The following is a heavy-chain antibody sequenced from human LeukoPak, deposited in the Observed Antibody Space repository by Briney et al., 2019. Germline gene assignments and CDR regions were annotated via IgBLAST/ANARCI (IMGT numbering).Heavy chain of an antibody. D-gene: IGHD3-9*01. J-gene: IGHJ4*02. CDR3: ARVGAVLRYFDWLTTGSTDYYFDY. V-gene: IGHV4-4*07. CDR1: GGSISSYY. CDR2: IYTSGST. Sequence: KPSETLSLTCTVSGGSISSYYWSWIRQPAGKGLEWIGRIYTSGSTNYNPSLKSRVTMSVDTSKNQFSLKLSSVTAADTAVYYCARVGAVLRYFDWLTTGSTDYYFDYWGQGTLVTVSS.